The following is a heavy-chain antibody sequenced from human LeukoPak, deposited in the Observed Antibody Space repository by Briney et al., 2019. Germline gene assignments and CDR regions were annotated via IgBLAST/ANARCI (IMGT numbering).Heavy chain of an antibody. Sequence: PGGSLRLSCAASGFTFSDYAMNWVRQAPAKGLEWVTGISYGGENKFYADSVKGRFTISRDNARNTLYLQMNGLRVEDTAVYYCALPPVVGDWGQGTLVTVSS. D-gene: IGHD6-19*01. V-gene: IGHV3-23*01. CDR1: GFTFSDYA. CDR3: ALPPVVGD. CDR2: ISYGGENK. J-gene: IGHJ4*02.